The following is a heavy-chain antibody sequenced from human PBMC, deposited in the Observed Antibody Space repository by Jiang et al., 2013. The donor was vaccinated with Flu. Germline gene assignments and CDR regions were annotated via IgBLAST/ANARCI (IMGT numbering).Heavy chain of an antibody. Sequence: KPTQTLTLTCTFSGFSLSTSGMGVGWIRQPPGKALEWLALIYWDGDKRYSPSLKSRLTITKDTSKNQVVLTVTNMDPVDTGTYYCSRFGYGGFVDWFDPWGQGTLVTVSS. CDR3: SRFGYGGFVDWFDP. D-gene: IGHD4-23*01. CDR2: IYWDGDK. V-gene: IGHV2-5*02. J-gene: IGHJ5*02. CDR1: GFSLSTSGMG.